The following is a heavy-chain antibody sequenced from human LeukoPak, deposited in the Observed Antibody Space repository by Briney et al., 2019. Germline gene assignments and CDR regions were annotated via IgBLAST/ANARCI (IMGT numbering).Heavy chain of an antibody. CDR1: GFTFSSYS. V-gene: IGHV3-21*01. CDR2: ISSSSSYI. CDR3: AREQGLWFGDSPYYFDY. D-gene: IGHD3-10*01. Sequence: PGGSLRLSCAASGFTFSSYSMNWVRQAPGKGLEWVSSISSSSSYIYYADSVKGRFTISRDNAKNSLYLQMNSLRAEDTAVHYCAREQGLWFGDSPYYFDYWGQGTLVTVSS. J-gene: IGHJ4*02.